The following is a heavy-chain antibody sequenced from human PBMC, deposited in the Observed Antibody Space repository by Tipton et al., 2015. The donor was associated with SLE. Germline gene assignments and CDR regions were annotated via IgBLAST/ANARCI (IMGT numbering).Heavy chain of an antibody. CDR2: ISSSGSTI. CDR1: GGSISSSSFY. J-gene: IGHJ4*02. V-gene: IGHV3-11*04. D-gene: IGHD3-22*01. Sequence: LSLTCTVSGGSISSSSFYWGWIRQPPGKGLEWVSYISSSGSTIYYADSVKGRFTLSRDNAKNSLYLQMNSLRAEDTAVYYCARDGPGRVGTYYYDSSGPYDFDYWGQGTLVTVSS. CDR3: ARDGPGRVGTYYYDSSGPYDFDY.